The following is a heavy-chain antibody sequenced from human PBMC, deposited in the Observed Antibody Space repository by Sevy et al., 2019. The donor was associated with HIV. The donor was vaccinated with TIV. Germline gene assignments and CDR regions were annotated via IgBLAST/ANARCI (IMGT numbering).Heavy chain of an antibody. CDR1: GFTFNTYA. Sequence: GGSLRLSCAASGFTFNTYAMNWVRQAPGKGLEWVSSVSGNGFDKYYADSVKGRFTISRDNYRNTVSLQMNSLRADDSGKGGVTHPSDKYRNPMSLQMYSLRVDDAGLYYCVKGLETEEVATATAPPYFHYYGMDVWGQGTTVTVSS. V-gene: IGHV3-23*01. D-gene: IGHD3-10*02. CDR2: VSGNGFDK. CDR3: THPSDKYRNPMSLQMYSLRVDDAGLYYCVKGLETEEVATATAPPYFHYYGMDV. J-gene: IGHJ6*02.